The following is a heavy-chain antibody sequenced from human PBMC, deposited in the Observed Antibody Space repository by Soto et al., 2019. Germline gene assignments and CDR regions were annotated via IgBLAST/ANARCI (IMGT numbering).Heavy chain of an antibody. CDR2: IYYSGST. CDR3: ARDIGDYCSSTSCSEDYYYGMDV. Sequence: SETLSLTCTVSGGCISSYYWSWIRQPPGTGLEWIGYIYYSGSTNYNPSLKSRVTISVDTSKNQFSLKLSSVTAADTAVYYCARDIGDYCSSTSCSEDYYYGMDVWGQGTTVTVS. V-gene: IGHV4-59*01. D-gene: IGHD2-2*01. J-gene: IGHJ6*02. CDR1: GGCISSYY.